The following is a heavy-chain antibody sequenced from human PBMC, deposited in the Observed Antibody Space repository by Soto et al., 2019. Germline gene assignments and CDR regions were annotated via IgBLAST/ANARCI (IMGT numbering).Heavy chain of an antibody. D-gene: IGHD2-21*02. V-gene: IGHV3-30-3*01. Sequence: QMQLVESGGGVVQPGRSLRLSCAASGFTFSSYVINWVRQAPGKGLEWVVVISKEGSSKHYADSVKGRFTISRDNAETTLYLEMNSLRGEYTAVYDCARSDGGDDCSLSFWGKGTLVTV. CDR3: ARSDGGDDCSLSF. J-gene: IGHJ4*02. CDR2: ISKEGSSK. CDR1: GFTFSSYV.